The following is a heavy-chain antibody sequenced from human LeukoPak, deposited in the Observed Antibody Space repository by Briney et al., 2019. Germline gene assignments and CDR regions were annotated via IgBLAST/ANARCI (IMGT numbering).Heavy chain of an antibody. J-gene: IGHJ3*02. Sequence: GGSLXLSCAASGFTFSRYAMSWVRQAPGKGXEWVSAISGSGGSTYYADSVKGRFTISRDNSKNTLYLQMNSLRAEDTAVYYCAKDGGSYGSGTDIWGQGTMVTVSS. V-gene: IGHV3-23*01. CDR1: GFTFSRYA. D-gene: IGHD3-10*01. CDR3: AKDGGSYGSGTDI. CDR2: ISGSGGST.